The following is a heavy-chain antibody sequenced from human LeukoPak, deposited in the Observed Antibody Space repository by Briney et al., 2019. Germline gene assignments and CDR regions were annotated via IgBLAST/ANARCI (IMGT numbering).Heavy chain of an antibody. CDR3: ARDTLGPYDSSGYYYNWFDP. CDR1: GFTFSSYA. CDR2: ISYDGSNK. V-gene: IGHV3-30-3*01. Sequence: PGGSLRLSCAASGFTFSSYAMPWVRQAPGKGLEWVAVISYDGSNKYYADSVKGRFTISRDNSKNTLYLQMNSLRAEDTAVYYCARDTLGPYDSSGYYYNWFDPWGQGTLVTVSS. J-gene: IGHJ5*02. D-gene: IGHD3-22*01.